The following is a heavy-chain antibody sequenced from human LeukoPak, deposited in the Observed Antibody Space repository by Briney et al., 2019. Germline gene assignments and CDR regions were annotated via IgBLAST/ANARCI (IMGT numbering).Heavy chain of an antibody. D-gene: IGHD3-3*01. Sequence: SETLSLTCTVSGGSISSSSYYWGWIRQPPGKGLEWIGSIYYSGSTYYNPSLKSRVTISVDTSKNQFSLKLSSVTAADTAVYYCARGRITIFGVLTPHFDYWGQGTLVTVAS. V-gene: IGHV4-39*07. CDR1: GGSISSSSYY. J-gene: IGHJ4*02. CDR2: IYYSGST. CDR3: ARGRITIFGVLTPHFDY.